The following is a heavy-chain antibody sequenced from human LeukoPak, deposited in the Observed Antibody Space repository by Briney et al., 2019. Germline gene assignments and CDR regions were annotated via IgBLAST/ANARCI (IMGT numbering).Heavy chain of an antibody. V-gene: IGHV4-34*01. CDR1: GESFSGYY. Sequence: SESLSLTCAVYGESFSGYYWSWIRQPPGKGLEWIGEINHSGSTNYNPSLKSRVTMSIDTSKNQFSLKLTSVTAADTAVYYCARLGSRVLWGQGTLVTVSS. CDR2: INHSGST. CDR3: ARLGSRVL. D-gene: IGHD1-26*01. J-gene: IGHJ4*02.